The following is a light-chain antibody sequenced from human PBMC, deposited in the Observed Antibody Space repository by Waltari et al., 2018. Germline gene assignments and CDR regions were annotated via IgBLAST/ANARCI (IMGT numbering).Light chain of an antibody. CDR2: RAS. CDR1: QGINNW. V-gene: IGKV1-33*01. J-gene: IGKJ4*01. Sequence: DVRMTQSPSSLSASVGDRVTITCRASQGINNWLAWYQQKPGKAPNLLIYRASNLETGVPSRFSARVSGTAFTLTISSLQPEDVATYYCQQHDNYPLTFGGGTKVEIK. CDR3: QQHDNYPLT.